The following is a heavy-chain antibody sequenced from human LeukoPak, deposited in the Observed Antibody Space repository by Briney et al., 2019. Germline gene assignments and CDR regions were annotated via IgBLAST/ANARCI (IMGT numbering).Heavy chain of an antibody. CDR1: GFTFSDYS. V-gene: IGHV3-21*01. CDR2: ISRSSTSI. Sequence: GGSLRLSCAASGFTFSDYSMKWIRQAPGKGLEWVSSISRSSTSIDYADSVKGRFTISRDNAMNSMYLQMNSLRVEDTAVYYCARGGVYSTSAVDYWGQGTLVTVSS. CDR3: ARGGVYSTSAVDY. J-gene: IGHJ4*02. D-gene: IGHD6-6*01.